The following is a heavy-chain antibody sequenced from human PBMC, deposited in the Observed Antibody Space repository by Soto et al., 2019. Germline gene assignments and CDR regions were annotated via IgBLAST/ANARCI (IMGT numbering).Heavy chain of an antibody. J-gene: IGHJ3*02. Sequence: GGSLRLSCAASGFTFSSYSMNWVRQAPGKGLEWVSSISSSSSYIYYADSVKGRFTISRDKAKNSLYLQMNSLRAEDTAVYYCARGRGTKSGDYDAFDIWGQGTMVTVSS. D-gene: IGHD4-17*01. CDR3: ARGRGTKSGDYDAFDI. CDR2: ISSSSSYI. CDR1: GFTFSSYS. V-gene: IGHV3-21*01.